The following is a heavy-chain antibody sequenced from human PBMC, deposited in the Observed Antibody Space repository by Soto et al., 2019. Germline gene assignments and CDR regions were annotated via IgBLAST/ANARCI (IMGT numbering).Heavy chain of an antibody. V-gene: IGHV4-34*01. D-gene: IGHD4-4*01. Sequence: SETLSLTCAVYGGSFSGYYWSWIRQPPGKGLEWIGEINHSGSTNYNPSLKSRVTISVDTSKNQFSLKLSSVTAADTAVYYCARGVTPHSPFDYWGQGTLVTVSS. J-gene: IGHJ4*02. CDR1: GGSFSGYY. CDR3: ARGVTPHSPFDY. CDR2: INHSGST.